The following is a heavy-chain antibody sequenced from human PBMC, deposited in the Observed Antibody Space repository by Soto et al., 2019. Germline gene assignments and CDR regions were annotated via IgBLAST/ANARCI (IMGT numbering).Heavy chain of an antibody. CDR1: GDSVSSNSAA. Sequence: SQTLSLTCAISGDSVSSNSAAWNWIRQSPSRGLEWLGRTYYRSKWYNDYAVSVKSRITINPDTSKNQFSLQMNSVTPEDTAVYYCARGGADGYNELYYYYGMDVWGQGTTVTVSS. CDR2: TYYRSKWYN. D-gene: IGHD5-12*01. CDR3: ARGGADGYNELYYYYGMDV. J-gene: IGHJ6*02. V-gene: IGHV6-1*01.